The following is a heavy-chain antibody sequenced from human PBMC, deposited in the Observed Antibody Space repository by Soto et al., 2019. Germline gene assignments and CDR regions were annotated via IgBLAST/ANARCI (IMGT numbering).Heavy chain of an antibody. CDR3: ARDPYDSSGYFSPDWYFDL. CDR1: GGTFSSYA. D-gene: IGHD3-22*01. CDR2: IIPIFGTA. J-gene: IGHJ2*01. V-gene: IGHV1-69*13. Sequence: SVKVSCKASGGTFSSYAISWVRQAPGQGLEWMGGIIPIFGTANYAQKFQGRVTITADESTSTAYMELSSLRSEDTAVYYCARDPYDSSGYFSPDWYFDLWGRGTLVTVSS.